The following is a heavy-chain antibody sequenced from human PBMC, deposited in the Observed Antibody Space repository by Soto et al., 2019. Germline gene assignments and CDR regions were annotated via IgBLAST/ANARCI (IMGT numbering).Heavy chain of an antibody. CDR3: ASSLSDYYDSSGYSQTDY. V-gene: IGHV4-31*03. CDR2: IYYSGST. D-gene: IGHD3-22*01. Sequence: PSETLSLTCTVSGGSISSGGYYWSWIRQHPGKGLEWIGYIYYSGSTYYNPSLKSRVTISVDTSKNQFSLKLSSVTAADTAVYYCASSLSDYYDSSGYSQTDYWGQGTLVTVSS. CDR1: GGSISSGGYY. J-gene: IGHJ4*02.